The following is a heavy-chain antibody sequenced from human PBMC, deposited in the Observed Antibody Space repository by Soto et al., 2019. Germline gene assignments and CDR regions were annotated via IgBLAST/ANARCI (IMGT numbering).Heavy chain of an antibody. CDR1: EGYFTSYI. CDR2: IIPIQGTA. V-gene: IGHV1-69*08. D-gene: IGHD3-16*01. J-gene: IGHJ6*03. CDR3: AISLVFVDHAYMDV. Sequence: QVQLVQSGAKVKKPGSSVKVSCEASEGYFTSYIFTWVRQAPGHGIEWMGRIIPIQGTANYALKFQDRVTITADKSTNTAYMDLRSMSPEDTALYYCAISLVFVDHAYMDVWGKGTTVTVSS.